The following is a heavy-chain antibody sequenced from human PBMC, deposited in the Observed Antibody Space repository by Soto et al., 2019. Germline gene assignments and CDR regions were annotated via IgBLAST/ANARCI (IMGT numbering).Heavy chain of an antibody. V-gene: IGHV3-11*01. Sequence: NPVGSLRLSCAASGFTFSDYYMSWIRQAPGKGLEWVSYISRSGSVIYYADSVKGRFTISRDDAKNSLYLQMNSLRAEDTAVYYCASDSYGVDLGHWGQGTLVTVSS. J-gene: IGHJ4*02. CDR3: ASDSYGVDLGH. CDR1: GFTFSDYY. CDR2: ISRSGSVI. D-gene: IGHD4-17*01.